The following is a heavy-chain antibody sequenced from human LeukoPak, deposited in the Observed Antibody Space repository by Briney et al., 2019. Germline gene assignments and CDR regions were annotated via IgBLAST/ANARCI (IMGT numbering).Heavy chain of an antibody. CDR3: AREIVAGTFDS. CDR2: IGGSDNIK. J-gene: IGHJ4*02. Sequence: GGSLRLSCAASGFTLNDCYMSWIRQAPGKGLEWVSDIGGSDNIKSYADSLKGRFTISRDIATNSLFLQMNSLRAEDTAVYYCAREIVAGTFDSWGQGALVTVSS. D-gene: IGHD6-19*01. V-gene: IGHV3-11*01. CDR1: GFTLNDCY.